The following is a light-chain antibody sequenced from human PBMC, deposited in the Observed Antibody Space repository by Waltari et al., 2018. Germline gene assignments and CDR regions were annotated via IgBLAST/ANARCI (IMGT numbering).Light chain of an antibody. V-gene: IGKV3-15*01. CDR1: QSVANN. Sequence: EKLLPQSPATLSVSPGERVALYCRASQSVANNLAWYQQRPGQAPRLVIYAASTRASGIPARFSGSGSGTEFTLTSSGLQSEDCALYYCQQYNDGYSFGQGTKLEIK. J-gene: IGKJ2*03. CDR2: AAS. CDR3: QQYNDGYS.